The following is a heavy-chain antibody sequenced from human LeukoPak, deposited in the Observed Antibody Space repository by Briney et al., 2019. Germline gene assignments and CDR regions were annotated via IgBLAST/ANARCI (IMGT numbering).Heavy chain of an antibody. CDR1: GFTFSSYA. Sequence: GGSLRLSCAASGFTFSSYAMHWVRQAPGKGLEWVAVISYDGSNKYYADSVKGRFTISRDNSKNTLYLQMNSLRAEDTAVYYCARDKGNDYWGQGTLVTVSS. CDR2: ISYDGSNK. J-gene: IGHJ4*02. D-gene: IGHD3-10*01. CDR3: ARDKGNDY. V-gene: IGHV3-30-3*01.